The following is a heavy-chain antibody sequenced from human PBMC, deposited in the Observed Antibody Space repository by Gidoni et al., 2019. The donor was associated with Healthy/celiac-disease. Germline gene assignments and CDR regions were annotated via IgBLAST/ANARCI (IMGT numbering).Heavy chain of an antibody. D-gene: IGHD6-6*01. V-gene: IGHV4-39*01. CDR1: GGSISSSSYY. Sequence: QLQLQESGPGLVKPSETLSLTCTVSGGSISSSSYYWGWIRQPPGKGLEWIGSIYYSGSTYYNPSLKSRVTISVDTSKNQFSLKLSSVTAADTAVYYCARYRGRALPEYRYWGQGTLVTVSS. J-gene: IGHJ4*02. CDR3: ARYRGRALPEYRY. CDR2: IYYSGST.